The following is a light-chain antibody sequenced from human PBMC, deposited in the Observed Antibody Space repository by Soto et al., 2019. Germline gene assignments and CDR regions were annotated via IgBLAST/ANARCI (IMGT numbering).Light chain of an antibody. CDR3: QQYYSTPLT. Sequence: DIVMTQSPDSLAVSLGERATINCKSSQSVLYSSNNKNYLAWYQQKPGQPPKLLIYWASTRESGVPDRFSGSGSGTDFTLPISSLEAEDVAVYYCQQYYSTPLTFCGGTKVEI. V-gene: IGKV4-1*01. J-gene: IGKJ4*02. CDR2: WAS. CDR1: QSVLYSSNNKNY.